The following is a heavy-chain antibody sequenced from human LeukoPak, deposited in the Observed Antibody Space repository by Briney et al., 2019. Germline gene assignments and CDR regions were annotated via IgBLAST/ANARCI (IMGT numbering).Heavy chain of an antibody. D-gene: IGHD3-10*01. J-gene: IGHJ4*02. CDR3: ARYYGSGSYSAIYYFDY. CDR2: ISGSGGST. Sequence: TGGSLRLSCAASGFTFSSYGMSWVRQAPGKGLEWVSAISGSGGSTYYADSVKGRFTISRDNSKNTLYLQMNSLRAEDTAVYYCARYYGSGSYSAIYYFDYWGQGTLVTVSS. CDR1: GFTFSSYG. V-gene: IGHV3-23*01.